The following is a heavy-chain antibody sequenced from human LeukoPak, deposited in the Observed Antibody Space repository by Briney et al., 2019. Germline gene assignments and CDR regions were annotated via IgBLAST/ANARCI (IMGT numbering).Heavy chain of an antibody. Sequence: PGGSLRLSCAASGFTFSSYAMHWVRQAPGKGLEWVAVISYDGSNKYYADSVKGRFTISRDNSKNTLYLQMNSLRAEDTAVYYCARGAIAAAGTSFDYWGQGTLVTVSS. V-gene: IGHV3-30*04. CDR2: ISYDGSNK. CDR3: ARGAIAAAGTSFDY. CDR1: GFTFSSYA. J-gene: IGHJ4*02. D-gene: IGHD6-13*01.